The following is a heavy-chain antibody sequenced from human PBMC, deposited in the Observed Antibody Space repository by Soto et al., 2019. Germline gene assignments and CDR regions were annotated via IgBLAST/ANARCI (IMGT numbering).Heavy chain of an antibody. CDR1: GGSITSGNSYS. V-gene: IGHV4-30-2*01. D-gene: IGHD3-10*01. J-gene: IGHJ5*02. CDR3: ARAVAPYFGTWFDP. Sequence: QLQLQESGSGLVKPSQTLSLTCAVSGGSITSGNSYSWSWIRQPPGNGLEWIGSISHTGSTYYNPSFKSRLTMSVDKSKNQFSLRLSSVTAADMAVYYCARAVAPYFGTWFDPWGQGILVTVSS. CDR2: ISHTGST.